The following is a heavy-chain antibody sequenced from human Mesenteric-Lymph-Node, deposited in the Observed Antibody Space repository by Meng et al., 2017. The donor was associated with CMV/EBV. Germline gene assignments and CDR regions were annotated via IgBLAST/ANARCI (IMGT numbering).Heavy chain of an antibody. J-gene: IGHJ1*01. D-gene: IGHD3-10*01. Sequence: YYMHWVRQAPGQGLEWMGRINPNSGDTNYAQKFQGRVTMTRDTSISTAYMELSRLRSDDTAVYYCARDGVLLWFGELSGTITNPGLHWGQGTLVTVSS. V-gene: IGHV1-2*06. CDR2: INPNSGDT. CDR1: YY. CDR3: ARDGVLLWFGELSGTITNPGLH.